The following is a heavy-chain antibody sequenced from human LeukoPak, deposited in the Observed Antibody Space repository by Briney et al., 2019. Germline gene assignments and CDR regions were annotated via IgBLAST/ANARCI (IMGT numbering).Heavy chain of an antibody. Sequence: GGSLRLSCAASGFTFSSYWMTWVRQAPGKGLEWVANIKLDVSETYYVDSVRGRFTISRDNTKNSLYLQMDSLRAEDTAVYYCARKGNAFDFWAKGQWSPSLQ. CDR1: GFTFSSYW. J-gene: IGHJ3*01. V-gene: IGHV3-7*01. CDR2: IKLDVSET. CDR3: ARKGNAFDF. D-gene: IGHD3-10*01.